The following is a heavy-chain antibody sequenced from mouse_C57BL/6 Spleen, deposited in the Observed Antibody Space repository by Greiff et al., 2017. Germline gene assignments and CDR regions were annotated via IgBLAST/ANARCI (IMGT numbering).Heavy chain of an antibody. D-gene: IGHD1-1*02. CDR1: GYAFSSSW. J-gene: IGHJ4*01. Sequence: QVQLQQSGPELVKPGASVKISCKASGYAFSSSWMNWVKQRPGKGLEWIGRIYPGDGYTNYNGKFKGKDTLTAAKSSSTAYMQLSSLTSEDSAVYFCARCGRYVYYAMDYWGKGTSVTVSS. CDR2: IYPGDGYT. V-gene: IGHV1-82*01. CDR3: ARCGRYVYYAMDY.